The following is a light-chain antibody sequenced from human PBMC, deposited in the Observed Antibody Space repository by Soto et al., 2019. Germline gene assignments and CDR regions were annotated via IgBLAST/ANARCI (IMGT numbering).Light chain of an antibody. CDR2: SDP. CDR3: RVWYSSSARVV. Sequence: SYELTQPPSVSVAPGKTARISCGGNNIGSKSVHWYQRKPGQAPVLVIYSDPDPPAVIPKRYSGANSGNTATLTISRVEVGREGDYFCRVWYSSSARVVFGRGTKLTVL. V-gene: IGLV3-21*04. CDR1: NIGSKS. J-gene: IGLJ2*01.